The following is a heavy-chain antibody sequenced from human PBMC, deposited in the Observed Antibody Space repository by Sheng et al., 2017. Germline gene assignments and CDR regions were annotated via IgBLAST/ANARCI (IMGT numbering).Heavy chain of an antibody. CDR2: VNPSTGKA. V-gene: IGHV1-8*03. CDR3: ARTGSFGMGIWCDF. D-gene: IGHD3-3*01. Sequence: QVQLVQSGAEVKKPGASVKVSCKASGYTFTNYDINWVRQAPGQGLEWMGWVNPSTGKAAFAQKFQGRVTSTMTTSINTAYLDLSSLTSEDTAVYYCARTGSFGMGIWCDFWGQGTLVTVSS. J-gene: IGHJ4*02. CDR1: GYTFTNYD.